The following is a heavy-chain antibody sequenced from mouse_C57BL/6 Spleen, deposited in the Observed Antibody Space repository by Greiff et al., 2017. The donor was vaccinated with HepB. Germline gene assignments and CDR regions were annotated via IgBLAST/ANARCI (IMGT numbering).Heavy chain of an antibody. CDR2: IDPSDSYT. Sequence: QVQLKQSGAELVMPGASVKLSCKASGYTFTSYWMHWVKQRPGQGLEWIGEIDPSDSYTNYNQKFKGKSTLTVDKSSSTAYMQLSSLTSEDSAVYYCARSKGDAMDYWGQGTSVTVSS. CDR1: GYTFTSYW. CDR3: ARSKGDAMDY. J-gene: IGHJ4*01. V-gene: IGHV1-69*01. D-gene: IGHD1-3*01.